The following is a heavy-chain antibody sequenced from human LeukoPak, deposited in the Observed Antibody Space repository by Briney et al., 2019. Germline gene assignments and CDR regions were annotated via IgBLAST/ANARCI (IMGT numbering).Heavy chain of an antibody. V-gene: IGHV1-18*01. CDR3: ARVQVGSSWGENPDY. CDR2: ISAYNGNT. CDR1: GYTFTSYG. J-gene: IGHJ4*02. D-gene: IGHD6-13*01. Sequence: ASVKVSCKASGYTFTSYGISWVRQAPGQGLEWMGWISAYNGNTNYAQKLQGRVTMTTDTSTSTAYMELRSLRSDDTAVYYCARVQVGSSWGENPDYWGQGTLVTVSS.